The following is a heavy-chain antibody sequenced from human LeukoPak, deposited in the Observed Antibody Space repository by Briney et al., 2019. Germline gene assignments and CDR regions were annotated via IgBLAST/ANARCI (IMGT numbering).Heavy chain of an antibody. J-gene: IGHJ4*02. Sequence: GAAVKVSCKASGYSFTGYYIHWVRQAPGQGLEWMGWISAYNGNTNYAQKLQGRVTMTTDTSTSTAYMELRSLRSDDTAVYYCARGWDTAMAPFDYWGQGTLVTVSS. CDR2: ISAYNGNT. D-gene: IGHD5-18*01. CDR3: ARGWDTAMAPFDY. V-gene: IGHV1-18*04. CDR1: GYSFTGYY.